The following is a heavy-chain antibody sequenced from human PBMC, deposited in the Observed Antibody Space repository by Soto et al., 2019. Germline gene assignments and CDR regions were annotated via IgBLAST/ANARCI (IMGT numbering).Heavy chain of an antibody. CDR2: IYYSGST. D-gene: IGHD5-12*01. V-gene: IGHV4-59*08. CDR3: ARRGLPYYYYYMDF. CDR1: GGSISSYY. J-gene: IGHJ6*03. Sequence: SETLSLTCTVSGGSISSYYWSWIRQPPGKGLEWIGYIYYSGSTNYNPSLKSRVTISVDTSKNQFSLKLSSVTAADTAVYYCARRGLPYYYYYMDFWGKGTTVTVSS.